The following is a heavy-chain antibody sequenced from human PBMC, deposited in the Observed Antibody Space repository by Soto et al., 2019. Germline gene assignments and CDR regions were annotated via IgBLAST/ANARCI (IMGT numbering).Heavy chain of an antibody. D-gene: IGHD6-13*01. CDR3: AREKDYRAFAIAAAGNYFDY. CDR2: ISAYNGNK. CDR1: GYTFTSYG. V-gene: IGHV1-18*01. Sequence: ASVKVSCKASGYTFTSYGISWVRQAPGQGLEWMGWISAYNGNKNYAQKLQGRVTMTTDTSTSTAYMELRSLSSDDTAVYYCAREKDYRAFAIAAAGNYFDYWGQGTLVTVSS. J-gene: IGHJ4*02.